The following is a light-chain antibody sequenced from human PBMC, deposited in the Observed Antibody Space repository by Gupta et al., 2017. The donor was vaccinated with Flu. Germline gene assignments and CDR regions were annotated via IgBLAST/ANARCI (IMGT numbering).Light chain of an antibody. CDR2: AAS. V-gene: IGKV1-9*01. CDR3: LQRNSYPFA. J-gene: IGKJ3*01. Sequence: DIQLTQSPSFLSASVGDRVTITCRASQGISSYLAWYQQKPGKAPKLLIYAASPLQSGVPSRFSGSGSGTEFTLTISSLQPEDFATYYCLQRNSYPFAFGHGTKVDIK. CDR1: QGISSY.